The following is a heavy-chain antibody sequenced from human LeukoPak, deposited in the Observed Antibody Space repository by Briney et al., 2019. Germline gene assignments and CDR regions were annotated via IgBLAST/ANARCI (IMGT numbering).Heavy chain of an antibody. J-gene: IGHJ4*02. D-gene: IGHD6-19*01. CDR2: IKSKTDGGTT. V-gene: IGHV3-15*01. CDR1: GFTFSNAW. Sequence: GGSLRLSWAASGFTFSNAWMSWFGQAPGKGREWVGRIKSKTDGGTTDYAAPVKGRFTISRDDSKNTLYLQMNSLKTEDTAVYYCTAAVAATFFDYWGQGTLVTVSS. CDR3: TAAVAATFFDY.